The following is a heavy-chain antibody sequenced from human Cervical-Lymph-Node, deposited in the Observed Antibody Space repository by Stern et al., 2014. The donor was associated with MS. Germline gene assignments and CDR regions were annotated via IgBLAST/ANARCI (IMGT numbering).Heavy chain of an antibody. CDR3: AKDLSDVLSGYFVS. D-gene: IGHD3-3*01. CDR1: GFTFSSSG. J-gene: IGHJ4*02. Sequence: VQLVESGGGVVQPGKSLRLSCAASGFTFSSSGMHWVRQAPGKGLEWVAAWSHDGSDEYYADSVKGRVTISRDNSKNTLYVQMNSLSAEDTAVYYCAKDLSDVLSGYFVSWGQGILVTVSS. CDR2: WSHDGSDE. V-gene: IGHV3-30*18.